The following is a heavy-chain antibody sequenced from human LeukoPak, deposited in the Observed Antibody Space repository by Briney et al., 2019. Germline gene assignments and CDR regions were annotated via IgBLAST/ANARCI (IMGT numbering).Heavy chain of an antibody. J-gene: IGHJ3*02. CDR2: VSYSGTT. V-gene: IGHV4-59*11. Sequence: PSETLSLTCSVSGDTISSHYWSWIRQSPGEGLEWIGYVSYSGTTNHNPSLKSRVTISVDTAKNQFSLKLTSVIAADTAVYYCARDLQRHDAFDIWGQGTMVAVSS. CDR1: GDTISSHY. CDR3: ARDLQRHDAFDI.